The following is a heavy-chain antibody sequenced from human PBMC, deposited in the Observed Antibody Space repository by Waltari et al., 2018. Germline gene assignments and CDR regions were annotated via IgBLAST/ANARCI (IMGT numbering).Heavy chain of an antibody. CDR1: GYTFTSYA. V-gene: IGHV1-3*01. D-gene: IGHD3-3*01. J-gene: IGHJ5*02. CDR3: ARELITIFGVVKGGFDP. Sequence: VQLVQSGAEVKKPGASVKVSCKASGYTFTSYAMHWVRQAPGQRLEWMGGINAGNGNTKDSQKFQGRVTITRDTSASTAYMELSSLRSEDTAVYYCARELITIFGVVKGGFDPWGQGTLVTVSS. CDR2: INAGNGNT.